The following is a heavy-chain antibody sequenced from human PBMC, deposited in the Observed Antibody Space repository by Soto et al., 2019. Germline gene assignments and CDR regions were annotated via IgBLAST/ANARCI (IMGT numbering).Heavy chain of an antibody. D-gene: IGHD6-19*01. CDR2: INAGNGNT. J-gene: IGHJ4*02. CDR3: ARIRVVGYSSGWDPFDY. CDR1: GYTFTSYA. Sequence: ASAKVSCKASGYTFTSYAMHWVRQAPGQRLEWMGWINAGNGNTKYSQKFQGRVTITRDTSASTAYMELSSLRSEDTAVYYCARIRVVGYSSGWDPFDYWGQGTLVTVSS. V-gene: IGHV1-3*01.